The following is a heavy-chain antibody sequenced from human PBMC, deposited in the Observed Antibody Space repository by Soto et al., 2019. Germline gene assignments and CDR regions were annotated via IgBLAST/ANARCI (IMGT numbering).Heavy chain of an antibody. D-gene: IGHD7-27*01. CDR2: ISGSGSST. CDR1: GFTFSSYT. Sequence: EVQLLESGGGLVEPGGSRRLSCAASGFTFSSYTMSWVRQAPGKGLEWVSTISGSGSSTYSADSVKGRFTISRDNSKNALYVQMSSLRVEDTAIYYCAKAWGIDYWGQGTLVTVSS. CDR3: AKAWGIDY. V-gene: IGHV3-23*01. J-gene: IGHJ4*02.